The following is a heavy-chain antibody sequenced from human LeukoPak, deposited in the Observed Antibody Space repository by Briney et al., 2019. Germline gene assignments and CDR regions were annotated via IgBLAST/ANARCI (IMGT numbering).Heavy chain of an antibody. V-gene: IGHV1-2*02. Sequence: ASVTVSCKASGYTCTGYYMHWVRQPPGQGLEWMGWINPNSGGTNYAQKFQGRVTMTRDTSISTAYMELSRLRSDDTAVYYCARDFYYYDSSGTFDYWGEGTLVTVSS. CDR2: INPNSGGT. CDR3: ARDFYYYDSSGTFDY. D-gene: IGHD3-22*01. J-gene: IGHJ4*02. CDR1: GYTCTGYY.